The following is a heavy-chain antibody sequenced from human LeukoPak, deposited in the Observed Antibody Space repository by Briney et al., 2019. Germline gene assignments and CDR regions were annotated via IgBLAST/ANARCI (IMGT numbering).Heavy chain of an antibody. D-gene: IGHD6-6*01. Sequence: GGPLRLSCTASGFTFTSYWMHWVRQAPGTGLVWVSRINSDGSGTNCADSVKGRFTISRDNAKNTLFLQMNSLRAEDTAVYYYARESSSSGRYFDYWGQGTLVTVSS. CDR1: GFTFTSYW. CDR2: INSDGSGT. V-gene: IGHV3-74*01. CDR3: ARESSSSGRYFDY. J-gene: IGHJ4*02.